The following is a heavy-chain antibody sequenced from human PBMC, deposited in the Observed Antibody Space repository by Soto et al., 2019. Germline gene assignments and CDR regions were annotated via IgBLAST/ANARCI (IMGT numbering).Heavy chain of an antibody. V-gene: IGHV3-23*01. CDR2: ISGSGGST. J-gene: IGHJ4*02. D-gene: IGHD1-26*01. Sequence: EVQLLESGGGLVQPGGSLRLSCVASGFSFRGYAMSWVRQAPGKGLEWVSAISGSGGSTYYADSVKGRFTISRDNSKNTLYLQMNSLRAEDTAVYYCAKEGGSYRHFDYWGQGTLVTVSS. CDR1: GFSFRGYA. CDR3: AKEGGSYRHFDY.